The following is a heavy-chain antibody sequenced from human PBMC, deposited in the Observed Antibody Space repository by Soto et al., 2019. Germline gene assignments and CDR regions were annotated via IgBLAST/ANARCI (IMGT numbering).Heavy chain of an antibody. D-gene: IGHD2-21*02. J-gene: IGHJ4*02. Sequence: EVQLLESGGGLVQPGGSLRLSCAASGFTFSSYAISWVRQAPGKGLGWVSAVSGSGGTTYYADSVKGRFTISRDNSKNTLYLQMNSLRAEDTAVYYCAKSDGGFYYWGQGTLVTVSS. CDR1: GFTFSSYA. V-gene: IGHV3-23*01. CDR3: AKSDGGFYY. CDR2: VSGSGGTT.